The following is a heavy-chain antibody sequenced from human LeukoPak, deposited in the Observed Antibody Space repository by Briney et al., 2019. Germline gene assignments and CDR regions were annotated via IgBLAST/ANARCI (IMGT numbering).Heavy chain of an antibody. CDR1: GFTFSSYS. D-gene: IGHD4-17*01. Sequence: GGSLRLSCAASGFTFSSYSMNWVRQAPGKGLEWVSSISSSSNYIYYADPVKGRFTISRDNAKNSLYLQMNSLRAEDTAVYYCARDDYGDYAGFDYWGQGTLVTVSS. J-gene: IGHJ4*02. CDR3: ARDDYGDYAGFDY. CDR2: ISSSSNYI. V-gene: IGHV3-21*01.